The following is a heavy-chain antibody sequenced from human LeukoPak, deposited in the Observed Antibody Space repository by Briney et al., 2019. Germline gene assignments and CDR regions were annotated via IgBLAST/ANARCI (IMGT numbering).Heavy chain of an antibody. V-gene: IGHV1-69*01. CDR2: IIAIFGTA. D-gene: IGHD5-18*01. Sequence: SVTVSFKASGGTFSSYAISWVRQAPGQGLEWMGGIIAIFGTANYAQKFQGRVTITADESTSTAYMELSSLRSEDTAVYYCASSVDTAMVTFGYYFDYWGQGTLVTVSS. J-gene: IGHJ4*02. CDR3: ASSVDTAMVTFGYYFDY. CDR1: GGTFSSYA.